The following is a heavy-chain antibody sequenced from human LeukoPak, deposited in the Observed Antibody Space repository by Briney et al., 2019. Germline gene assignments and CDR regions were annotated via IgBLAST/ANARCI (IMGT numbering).Heavy chain of an antibody. Sequence: GGSLRLSCAASGFTFSDYYMRWIRQAPGKGLEWVSYISNSGSTIYYADSVKGRFTISRDNAKNSLYLQMNSLRAEDTAVYYCAREGCSGGSCYYNYYYMDVWGKGTTVTVSS. V-gene: IGHV3-11*04. J-gene: IGHJ6*03. CDR2: ISNSGSTI. D-gene: IGHD2-15*01. CDR3: AREGCSGGSCYYNYYYMDV. CDR1: GFTFSDYY.